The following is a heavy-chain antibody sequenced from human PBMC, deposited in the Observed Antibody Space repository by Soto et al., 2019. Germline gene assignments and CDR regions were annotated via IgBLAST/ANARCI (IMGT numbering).Heavy chain of an antibody. CDR1: GGSISSGDYY. CDR3: ASVAEDLYYFDY. CDR2: IYYSGST. V-gene: IGHV4-30-4*01. Sequence: PSETLSLTCTVSGGSISSGDYYWSWIRQPPGKGLEWIGYIYYSGSTYYNPSLKSRVTISVDTSKNQFSLKLSSVTAADTAVYYCASVAEDLYYFDYWGQGTLVTVSS. D-gene: IGHD6-13*01. J-gene: IGHJ4*02.